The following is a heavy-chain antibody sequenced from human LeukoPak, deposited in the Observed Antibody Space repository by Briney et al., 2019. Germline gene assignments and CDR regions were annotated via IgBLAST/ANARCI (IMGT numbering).Heavy chain of an antibody. CDR3: ARVPYSPGTYDH. CDR2: IWDDGSTG. Sequence: GRSLRLSCEASGFTFSSYGMHWVRQAPGKGLEWVAVIWDDGSTGYYGASVKGRFTISRDNSRTTLYLQMTSLGAEDTALYYGARVPYSPGTYDHWGQGTLVTVSS. V-gene: IGHV3-33*01. CDR1: GFTFSSYG. D-gene: IGHD6-13*01. J-gene: IGHJ5*02.